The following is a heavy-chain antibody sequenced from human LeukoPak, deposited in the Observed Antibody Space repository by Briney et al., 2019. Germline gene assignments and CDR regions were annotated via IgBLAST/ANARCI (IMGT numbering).Heavy chain of an antibody. CDR3: AKVRAVWELPDY. J-gene: IGHJ4*02. CDR2: ISDTGDNT. D-gene: IGHD1-26*01. Sequence: GGSLRLSCAASGFTFNTCDMSWVRQAPGKGLEWVSTISDTGDNTFYADSVKGRFTISRDNSKNTLYLQMNSLRAEDTAVYYCAKVRAVWELPDYWGQGTLVTVSS. CDR1: GFTFNTCD. V-gene: IGHV3-23*01.